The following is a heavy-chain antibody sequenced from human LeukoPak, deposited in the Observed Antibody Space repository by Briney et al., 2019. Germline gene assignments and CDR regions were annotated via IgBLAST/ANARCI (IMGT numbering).Heavy chain of an antibody. CDR1: GFTFSSYA. D-gene: IGHD4-17*01. V-gene: IGHV3-23*01. Sequence: GGSLRLSCAASGFTFSSYAMSWVRQAPGKGLGWASAISGSGGSTYYADSVKGRFTISRDNSKNTLYLQMNSLRAEDTAIYYCAKSPRGVYGDYVDYWGQGTLVTVSS. CDR2: ISGSGGST. CDR3: AKSPRGVYGDYVDY. J-gene: IGHJ4*02.